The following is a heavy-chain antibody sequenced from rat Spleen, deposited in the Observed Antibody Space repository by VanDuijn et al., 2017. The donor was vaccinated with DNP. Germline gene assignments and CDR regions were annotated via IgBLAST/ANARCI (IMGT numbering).Heavy chain of an antibody. CDR3: TRGGTYYFDY. Sequence: EVQLVESGGGLVQPGRSLQLSCAASGFSFSDYAMAWIRQAPKKGLEWVATISYDGGRTYYRDSVEGRFTISRDNTNSTLYLQMDSLRSEDTATYYCTRGGTYYFDYWGQGVMVTVSS. V-gene: IGHV5-17*01. CDR2: ISYDGGRT. CDR1: GFSFSDYA. J-gene: IGHJ2*01.